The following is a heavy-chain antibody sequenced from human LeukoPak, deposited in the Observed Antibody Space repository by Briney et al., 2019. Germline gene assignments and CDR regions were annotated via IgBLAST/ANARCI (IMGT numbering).Heavy chain of an antibody. J-gene: IGHJ5*02. V-gene: IGHV4-39*07. CDR1: GGSISSSSYY. CDR3: ARVGLPSIGEGWFDP. D-gene: IGHD6-6*01. Sequence: PSETLSLTCTVSGGSISSSSYYWGWIRQPPGKGLEWIGSIYYSGSTYYNPSLKSRVTISVDTSKNQFSLKLSSVTAADTAVYYCARVGLPSIGEGWFDPWGQGTLVTVSS. CDR2: IYYSGST.